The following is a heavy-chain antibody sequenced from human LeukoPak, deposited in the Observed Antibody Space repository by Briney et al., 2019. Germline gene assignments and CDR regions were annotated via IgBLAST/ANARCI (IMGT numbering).Heavy chain of an antibody. V-gene: IGHV3-74*01. Sequence: GGSLRLSCAASGFTVSSNYMSWVRQAPGKGLVWVSRINSDGSSTSYADSVKGRFTISRDNAKNTLYLQMNSLRAEDTAVHYCARDIRRGSGSYYGLGFDYWAREPWSPSPQ. CDR1: GFTVSSNY. CDR3: ARDIRRGSGSYYGLGFDY. J-gene: IGHJ4*02. CDR2: INSDGSST. D-gene: IGHD3-10*01.